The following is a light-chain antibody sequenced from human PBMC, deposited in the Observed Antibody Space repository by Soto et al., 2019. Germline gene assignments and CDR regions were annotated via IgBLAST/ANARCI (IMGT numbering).Light chain of an antibody. CDR3: QYYGGSPRT. CDR1: ESVAS. V-gene: IGKV3-20*01. J-gene: IGKJ1*01. CDR2: GAS. Sequence: EIFLTQSPGTLSLSPGEGTTLSCRAGESVASLAWYQQKPGQAPRLLVYGASTRATGIPDRFSGSGSGTDFTLTISRLEPEDFAVYYCQYYGGSPRTFGRGTKVDIK.